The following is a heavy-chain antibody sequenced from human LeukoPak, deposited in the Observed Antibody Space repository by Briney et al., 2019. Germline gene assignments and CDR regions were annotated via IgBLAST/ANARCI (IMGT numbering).Heavy chain of an antibody. D-gene: IGHD1-26*01. CDR2: ISYDGSNK. J-gene: IGHJ6*02. CDR3: ARVDSGTYYRLVTYGMDV. CDR1: GFTFSSYA. Sequence: GGSLRLSCAASGFTFSSYAMHWVRQAPGKGLEWVAVISYDGSNKYYADSVKGRFTIPRDNAKNTLYLQMGSLRAEDTAVYYGARVDSGTYYRLVTYGMDVWGQGTTVTVSS. V-gene: IGHV3-30*04.